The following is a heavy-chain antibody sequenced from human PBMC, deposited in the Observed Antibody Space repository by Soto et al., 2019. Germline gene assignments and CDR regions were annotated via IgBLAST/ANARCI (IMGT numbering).Heavy chain of an antibody. D-gene: IGHD6-19*01. CDR3: ARHQRLYSGWYVF. J-gene: IGHJ4*02. CDR2: IDPSDSYT. V-gene: IGHV5-10-1*01. Sequence: GESLKISCNGSGYSFTSYWISWVRQMPGKGLEWMGRIDPSDSYTNYSPSFQGHVTISADKSISTAYLQWSSLKASDTAMYYCARHQRLYSGWYVFWGQGTLVTVSS. CDR1: GYSFTSYW.